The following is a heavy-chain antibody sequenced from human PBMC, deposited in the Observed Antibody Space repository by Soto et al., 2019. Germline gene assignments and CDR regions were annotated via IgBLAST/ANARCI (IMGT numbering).Heavy chain of an antibody. CDR3: ARDGVAPGLYFDH. CDR1: GFTFSIYA. Sequence: HPGGSLRLSCAASGFTFSIYAMSWFRQAPGKGLEWVSAISGSGGSTYYADSVKGRFTISRDNAKNSVYLQMASLRAEDTAVYYCARDGVAPGLYFDHWGQGTPVTVSS. D-gene: IGHD3-10*01. V-gene: IGHV3-23*01. CDR2: ISGSGGST. J-gene: IGHJ4*02.